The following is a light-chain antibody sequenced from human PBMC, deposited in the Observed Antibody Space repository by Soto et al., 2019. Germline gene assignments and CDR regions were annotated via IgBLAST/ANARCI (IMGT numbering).Light chain of an antibody. Sequence: QAVVTQEPSLTVSPGGTVTLTCASSTGAVTSGYYPNWFQQRPGQAPRALMYSTSNKHSWTPARFSGSLLGGKAALTLSGVQPEDEAEYYCLLYYGGAQVFGGGTKLTVL. CDR3: LLYYGGAQV. V-gene: IGLV7-43*01. CDR1: TGAVTSGYY. J-gene: IGLJ3*02. CDR2: STS.